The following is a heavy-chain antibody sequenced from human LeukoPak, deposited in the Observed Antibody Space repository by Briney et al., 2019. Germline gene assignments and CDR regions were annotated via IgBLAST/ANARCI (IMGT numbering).Heavy chain of an antibody. V-gene: IGHV3-53*01. CDR1: GISFSSNY. CDR2: LYSGGSI. Sequence: GGSLRLSCAASGISFSSNYMSWVRQAPGKGLEWVSVLYSGGSIYYADSVKGRFTISRDNSKNTLYLQMNSLRAEDTAVYYCARGGGYGQDFDYWGQGTLVTVSS. CDR3: ARGGGYGQDFDY. D-gene: IGHD5-12*01. J-gene: IGHJ4*02.